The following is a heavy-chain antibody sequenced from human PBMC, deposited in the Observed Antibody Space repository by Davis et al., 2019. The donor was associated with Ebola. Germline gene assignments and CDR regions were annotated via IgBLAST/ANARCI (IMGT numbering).Heavy chain of an antibody. D-gene: IGHD3-16*02. CDR2: ISGSGGAP. CDR1: GFTFSSYG. V-gene: IGHV3-23*01. CDR3: ASTKILRLGELSPSDY. J-gene: IGHJ4*02. Sequence: GESLKISCAASGFTFSSYGMSWVRQAPGKGLEWVSGISGSGGAPYYADSVKGRFTISRDNSKNTLYLQMNSLRAEDTAVYYCASTKILRLGELSPSDYWGQGTLVTVSS.